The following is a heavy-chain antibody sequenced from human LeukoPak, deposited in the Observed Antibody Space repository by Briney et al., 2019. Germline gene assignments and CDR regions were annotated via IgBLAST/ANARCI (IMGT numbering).Heavy chain of an antibody. D-gene: IGHD3-10*01. CDR2: IDPSDSYT. CDR3: ARLDYYGSGSYYSLDP. Sequence: GESLRTSRKGSGSSSTSYWFIWVRQMPGKGLEWMGRIDPSDSYTNYSPSFQGHVTISADKSISTAYLQWSSLKASDTAMYYCARLDYYGSGSYYSLDPWGQGTLVTVSS. J-gene: IGHJ5*02. CDR1: GSSSTSYW. V-gene: IGHV5-10-1*01.